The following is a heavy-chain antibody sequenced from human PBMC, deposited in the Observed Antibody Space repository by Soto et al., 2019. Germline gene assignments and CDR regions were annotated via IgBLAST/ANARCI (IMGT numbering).Heavy chain of an antibody. CDR1: GFTFSSYA. D-gene: IGHD2-15*01. CDR2: ISGSGGST. V-gene: IGHV3-23*01. Sequence: GGSLRLSCAASGFTFSSYAMSWVRQAPGKGLEWVSAISGSGGSTYYADSVKGRFTICRDNSKNPLDLQMNSLRAGDTAVYYCAKIPQFLYCSGGSCYSTGRDGTNSRAFDIWGQGTMVTVSS. CDR3: AKIPQFLYCSGGSCYSTGRDGTNSRAFDI. J-gene: IGHJ3*02.